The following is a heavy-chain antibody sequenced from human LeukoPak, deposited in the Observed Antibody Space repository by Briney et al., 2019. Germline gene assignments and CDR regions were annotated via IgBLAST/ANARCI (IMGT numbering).Heavy chain of an antibody. Sequence: ASVKVSCKASGYTFTGYYIHWVRQAPGQGLEWMGWINPNSGGTRSAQKFQGRVTMTRDTSISTAYMELSTLKSDDTAVYYCARGSGSSMPGGLYSYGYRYWGQGTLVTVSS. CDR3: ARGSGSSMPGGLYSYGYRY. J-gene: IGHJ4*02. CDR2: INPNSGGT. V-gene: IGHV1-2*02. CDR1: GYTFTGYY. D-gene: IGHD5-18*01.